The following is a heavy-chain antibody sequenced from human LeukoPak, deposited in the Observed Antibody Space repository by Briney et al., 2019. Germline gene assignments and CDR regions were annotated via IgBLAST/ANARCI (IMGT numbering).Heavy chain of an antibody. CDR3: ARGQARLAWFDP. CDR1: GGSISSYH. CDR2: ISDSGST. Sequence: SETLSLTCTVSGGSISSYHWNWIRQPPGKGLEWIGYISDSGSTNYNPSLKSRVTISSDTSKNQFSLKLRSVTAADTAVYYCARGQARLAWFDPWGQGTLVTVSS. V-gene: IGHV4-59*01. J-gene: IGHJ5*02. D-gene: IGHD6-19*01.